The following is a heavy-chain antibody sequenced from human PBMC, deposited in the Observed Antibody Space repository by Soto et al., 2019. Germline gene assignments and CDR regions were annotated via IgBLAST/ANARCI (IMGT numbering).Heavy chain of an antibody. V-gene: IGHV2-5*02. CDR2: IYWDDDK. Sequence: SGPTLVNPTETLTLTCTFSGFSLTTRGVGVGWIRQPPGKALEWLAVIYWDDDKRYSPSLKTRLILTKDTSKNQVVLTMTNMDSVDTATYFCAHSTLWFGELLSDYWGQGTLVTVSS. CDR1: GFSLTTRGVG. J-gene: IGHJ4*02. CDR3: AHSTLWFGELLSDY. D-gene: IGHD3-10*01.